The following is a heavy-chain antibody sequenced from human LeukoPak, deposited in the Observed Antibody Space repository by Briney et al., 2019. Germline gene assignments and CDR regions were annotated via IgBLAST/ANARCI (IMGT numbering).Heavy chain of an antibody. J-gene: IGHJ4*02. CDR1: GGSISSYY. CDR2: IYYSGST. D-gene: IGHD4-23*01. CDR3: ARVPLRWYSFDY. Sequence: PSETLSLTCTVSGGSISSYYWSWIRQPPGKGLEWIGYIYYSGSTNYNPSLKSRVTISVDTSKNQFSLKLRSVTAADTAVYYCARVPLRWYSFDYWGQGTLVTVSS. V-gene: IGHV4-59*01.